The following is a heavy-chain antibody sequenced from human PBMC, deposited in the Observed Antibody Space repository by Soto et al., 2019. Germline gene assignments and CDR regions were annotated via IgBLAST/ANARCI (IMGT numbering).Heavy chain of an antibody. CDR2: IWYDGSNK. CDR3: ARDSHVGSGWQLTADY. J-gene: IGHJ4*02. Sequence: VQLVESGGGLRQPGESLGLSCAASGFTFSSYGMHWVRQAPGKGLEWVAVIWYDGSNKYYAESVKGRFTISRDNSKNTLYLQMNSLRAEDTAVYYCARDSHVGSGWQLTADYWGQGTLVTVSS. CDR1: GFTFSSYG. V-gene: IGHV3-33*08. D-gene: IGHD6-19*01.